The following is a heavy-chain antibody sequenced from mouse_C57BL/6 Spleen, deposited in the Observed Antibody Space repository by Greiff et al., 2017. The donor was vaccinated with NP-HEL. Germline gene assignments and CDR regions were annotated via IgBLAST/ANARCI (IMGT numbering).Heavy chain of an antibody. D-gene: IGHD2-4*01. CDR1: GFTFSSYA. V-gene: IGHV5-4*03. CDR3: ARGDYDWFAY. CDR2: ISDGGSYT. J-gene: IGHJ3*01. Sequence: EVKVVESGGGLVKPGGSLKLSCAASGFTFSSYAMSWVRQTPEKRLEWVATISDGGSYTYYPDNVKGRFTISRDNAKNNLYLQMSHLKSEDTAMYYCARGDYDWFAYWGQGTLVTVSA.